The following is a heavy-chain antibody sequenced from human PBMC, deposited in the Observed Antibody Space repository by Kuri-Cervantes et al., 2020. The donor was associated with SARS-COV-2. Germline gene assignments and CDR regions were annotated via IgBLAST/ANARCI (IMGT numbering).Heavy chain of an antibody. CDR3: ARGSESPPFDY. CDR1: GGSFSGYY. J-gene: IGHJ4*02. D-gene: IGHD2/OR15-2a*01. Sequence: SQTLSLTCAVYGGSFSGYYWSWIRQPPGKGLEWIGEINHSGSTNYNPSLKSRVTISVDTSKNQFSLKLSSVTAADTAVYYCARGSESPPFDYWAREPWSPSPQ. V-gene: IGHV4-34*01. CDR2: INHSGST.